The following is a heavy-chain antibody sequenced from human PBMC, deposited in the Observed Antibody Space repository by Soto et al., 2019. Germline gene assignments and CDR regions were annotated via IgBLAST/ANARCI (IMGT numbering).Heavy chain of an antibody. CDR2: IYYSGST. V-gene: IGHV4-31*03. CDR1: GGSISSGGYY. Sequence: QVQLQESCPGLVKPSQTLSLTCTVSGGSISSGGYYWSWIRQHPGKGLEWIGYIYYSGSTYYNPSLKRRVTMSVETSENQFSLRLSSVTAADTAVYYCARKDSGYADYMDVWGKRTTVTVSS. CDR3: ARKDSGYADYMDV. D-gene: IGHD5-12*01. J-gene: IGHJ6*03.